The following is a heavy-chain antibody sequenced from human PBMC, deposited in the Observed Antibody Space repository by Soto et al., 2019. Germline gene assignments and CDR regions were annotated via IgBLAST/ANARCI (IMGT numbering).Heavy chain of an antibody. CDR2: INAYNCNT. CDR1: GYTFTTYA. Sequence: QVQLVQSGAEVKKPGASVKVSCKASGYTFTTYAISWVRQAPAQGLEWMGWINAYNCNTNYAQQLLGRVTMTTDTSTSTAYIELRSLRSDDTAVYYCARDAPPEDYWGQGTLVTVSS. J-gene: IGHJ4*02. CDR3: ARDAPPEDY. V-gene: IGHV1-18*01.